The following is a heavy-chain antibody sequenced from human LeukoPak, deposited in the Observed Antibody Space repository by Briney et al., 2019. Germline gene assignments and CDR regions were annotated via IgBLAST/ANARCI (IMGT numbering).Heavy chain of an antibody. CDR3: ARLHSSTLDY. V-gene: IGHV3-11*03. J-gene: IGHJ4*02. CDR1: GFTFSDYY. CDR2: IRSSYT. D-gene: IGHD6-13*01. Sequence: KPGGSLRLSCAASGFTFSDYYMSWIRQAPGKGLEWVSYIRSSYTNYADSVKGRFTISRDIAKNSLYLQMNSLGAEDTAVYYCARLHSSTLDYWGQGTLVTVSS.